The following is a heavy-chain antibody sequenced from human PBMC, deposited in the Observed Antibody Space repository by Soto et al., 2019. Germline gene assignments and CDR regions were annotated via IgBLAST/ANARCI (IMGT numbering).Heavy chain of an antibody. CDR2: ISGSGGST. CDR3: AKDRQYYDILTGYSFDY. Sequence: EVQLLESGGGLVQPGGSLRLSCAASGFTFSSNAMSWVRQARGKGLEWVSAISGSGGSTYYADSVKGRFTISRDNSKKTLYLQMNSLRAEDTAVYYCAKDRQYYDILTGYSFDYWGQGTLVTVSS. V-gene: IGHV3-23*01. CDR1: GFTFSSNA. D-gene: IGHD3-9*01. J-gene: IGHJ4*02.